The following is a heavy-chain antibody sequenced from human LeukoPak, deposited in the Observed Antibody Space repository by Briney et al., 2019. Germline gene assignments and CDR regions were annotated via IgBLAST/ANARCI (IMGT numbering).Heavy chain of an antibody. CDR3: ARQGGSSFNWFDP. Sequence: SETLSLTCTVPGGSISSSSYYWGWIRQPPGKGLEWIGSIYYSGNTYYNPSLKSRVTISVDTSKNQFSLKLSSVTAADTAVYYCARQGGSSFNWFDPWGQGTLVTVSS. V-gene: IGHV4-39*01. D-gene: IGHD6-13*01. J-gene: IGHJ5*02. CDR2: IYYSGNT. CDR1: GGSISSSSYY.